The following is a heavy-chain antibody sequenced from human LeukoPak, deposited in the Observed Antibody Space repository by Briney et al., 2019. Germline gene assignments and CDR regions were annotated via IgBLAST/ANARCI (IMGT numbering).Heavy chain of an antibody. V-gene: IGHV1-69*05. CDR3: ARDPEYYYDSSDYFGYFDY. CDR2: IIPIFGTA. Sequence: ASVKVSCKASGGTFSSYAISRVRQAPGQGLEWMGRIIPIFGTANYAQKFQGRVTITTDESTSTAYMELSSLRSEDTAVYYCARDPEYYYDSSDYFGYFDYWGQGTLVTVSS. D-gene: IGHD3-22*01. CDR1: GGTFSSYA. J-gene: IGHJ4*02.